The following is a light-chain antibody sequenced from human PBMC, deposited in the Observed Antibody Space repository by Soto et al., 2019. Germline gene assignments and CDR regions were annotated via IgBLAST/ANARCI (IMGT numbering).Light chain of an antibody. V-gene: IGKV3-11*01. Sequence: EIVLTQSPATLSLSPGERATLSCRASQSVSNYLAWYQEKPGQALRLLIYDAFNRATGIPARFSGSGSGTDFTLTISSLGPEDFAVYYCHQRSSWPITFGQGTRLEIK. CDR1: QSVSNY. J-gene: IGKJ5*01. CDR3: HQRSSWPIT. CDR2: DAF.